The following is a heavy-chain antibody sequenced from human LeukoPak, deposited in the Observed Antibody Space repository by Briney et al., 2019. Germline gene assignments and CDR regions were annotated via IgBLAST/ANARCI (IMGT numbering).Heavy chain of an antibody. D-gene: IGHD3-22*01. CDR3: AKDISASYVYDSSSYDY. Sequence: GGSLRLSCAASGFTFSSYAMSWVRQAPGKGLEWVSAISGSGGSTYYADSVKGRFTISRDNSKNTLYLQMNSLRAEDTAVCYCAKDISASYVYDSSSYDYWGQGTLVTVSS. CDR1: GFTFSSYA. J-gene: IGHJ4*02. CDR2: ISGSGGST. V-gene: IGHV3-23*01.